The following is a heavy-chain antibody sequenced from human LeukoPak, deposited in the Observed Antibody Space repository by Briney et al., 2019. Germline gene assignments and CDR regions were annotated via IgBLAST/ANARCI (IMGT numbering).Heavy chain of an antibody. J-gene: IGHJ4*02. D-gene: IGHD2-21*01. Sequence: PGGSLRLSCAASGFTFSDYGMHWVRQAPGKGLEWVAVIWYDGSNIYYADSVKGRFTRSRDNSRNTLYLQMNSLRAEDTAVYYCVRELPPVVQYYFDHWGPGTVVTVSS. V-gene: IGHV3-33*01. CDR3: VRELPPVVQYYFDH. CDR1: GFTFSDYG. CDR2: IWYDGSNI.